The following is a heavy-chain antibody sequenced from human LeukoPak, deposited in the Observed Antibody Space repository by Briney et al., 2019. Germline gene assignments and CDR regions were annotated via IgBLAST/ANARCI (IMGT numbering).Heavy chain of an antibody. CDR3: ARHPPPTYYYDSSGYYYFDY. Sequence: HGASVKVSCKASGYTFTSYGISWVRQAPGQGLEWMGWISAYNGNTNYAQKLQGRVTMTTDTSTSTAYMELRSLRSDDTAVYYCARHPPPTYYYDSSGYYYFDYWGQGTLVTVSS. V-gene: IGHV1-18*01. J-gene: IGHJ4*02. D-gene: IGHD3-22*01. CDR2: ISAYNGNT. CDR1: GYTFTSYG.